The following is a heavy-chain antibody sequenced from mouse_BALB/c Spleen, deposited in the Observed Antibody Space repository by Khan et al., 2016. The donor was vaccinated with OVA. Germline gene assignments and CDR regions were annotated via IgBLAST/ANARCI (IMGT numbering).Heavy chain of an antibody. D-gene: IGHD1-1*01. CDR2: ISSRGNT. Sequence: EVKLLESGPGLVKPSQSLSLTCTVTSYSIPPAYAWNWLRQFPGSKLEWMGHISSRGNTQYNPSLKSRISITRDTAKNQFFLQLKSVTTYDTARYYCARIYGGDFDYWGQGTTLTVSS. J-gene: IGHJ2*01. CDR1: SYSIPPAYA. CDR3: ARIYGGDFDY. V-gene: IGHV3-2*02.